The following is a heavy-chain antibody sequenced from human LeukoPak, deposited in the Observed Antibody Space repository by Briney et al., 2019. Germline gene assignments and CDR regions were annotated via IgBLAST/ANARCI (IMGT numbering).Heavy chain of an antibody. V-gene: IGHV3-30*03. J-gene: IGHJ3*02. Sequence: GGSLRLSCAASGFTFSSYAMHWVRQAPGKGLEWVAAITYDESNKDYVDSVKGRFTISRDNSKNTLYLQMNSLRAEDTAVYYCAREGYCSGGSCTGADDAFDIWGQGTMVTVSS. CDR1: GFTFSSYA. CDR2: ITYDESNK. D-gene: IGHD2-15*01. CDR3: AREGYCSGGSCTGADDAFDI.